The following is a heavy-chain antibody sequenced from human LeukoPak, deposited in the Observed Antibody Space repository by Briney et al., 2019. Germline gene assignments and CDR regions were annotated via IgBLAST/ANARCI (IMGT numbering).Heavy chain of an antibody. CDR2: ISGSGGGT. CDR1: GFTFSSYA. V-gene: IGHV3-23*01. J-gene: IGHJ4*02. Sequence: GGTLRLSCAASGFTFSSYAMSWVRQAPGKGLEWVSAISGSGGGTYYADSVKGRFTISRDNSKNTLYLQMNSLRAEDTAVYYCAKVTSSGYYNDYWGQGTLVTVSS. D-gene: IGHD3-22*01. CDR3: AKVTSSGYYNDY.